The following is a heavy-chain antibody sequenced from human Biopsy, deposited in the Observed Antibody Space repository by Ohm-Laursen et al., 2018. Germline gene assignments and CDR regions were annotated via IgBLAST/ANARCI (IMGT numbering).Heavy chain of an antibody. Sequence: SSVKVSCKASGGPSSNYAFSWVRQAPGQGLEWVGRIVPILGHLNYAQRFQGRVSITADKSTTYVYMELSRLTSGDTAVYYCAADADGYYTEFDYWGPGTLVTVSS. CDR3: AADADGYYTEFDY. CDR1: GGPSSNYA. CDR2: IVPILGHL. D-gene: IGHD3-3*01. J-gene: IGHJ4*02. V-gene: IGHV1-69*04.